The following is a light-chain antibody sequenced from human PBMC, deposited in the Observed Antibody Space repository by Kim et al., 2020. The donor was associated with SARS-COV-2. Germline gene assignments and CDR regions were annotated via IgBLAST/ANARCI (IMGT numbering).Light chain of an antibody. CDR2: DVS. J-gene: IGLJ1*01. CDR3: SSYTSSSTFYV. CDR1: SSDVGGYNY. V-gene: IGLV2-14*01. Sequence: QSALTQPASVSGSPGQSITISCTGTSSDVGGYNYVSWYQQHPGKAPKLMIYDVSKRPSGVSNRFSGSKSGNTASLTISGLQAEGEADYYCSSYTSSSTFYVFGTGTKVTVL.